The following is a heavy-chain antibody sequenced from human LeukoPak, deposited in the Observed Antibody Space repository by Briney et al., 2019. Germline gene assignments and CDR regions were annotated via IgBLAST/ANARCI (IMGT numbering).Heavy chain of an antibody. CDR3: ARDSGLEYYFDY. V-gene: IGHV1-46*01. D-gene: IGHD3-10*01. J-gene: IGHJ4*02. CDR2: INPSGGST. CDR1: GGTFSSYA. Sequence: ASVKVSCKASGGTFSSYAISWVRQAPGQGLEWMGIINPSGGSTSYAQKFQGRVTMTRDMSTSTVYMELSSLRSEDTAVYYCARDSGLEYYFDYWGQGTLVTVSS.